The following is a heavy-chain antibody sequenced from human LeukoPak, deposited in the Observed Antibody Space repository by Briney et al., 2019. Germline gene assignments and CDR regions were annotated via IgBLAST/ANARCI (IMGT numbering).Heavy chain of an antibody. CDR3: AKDESQYYDSSGYYFSDYFDY. D-gene: IGHD3-22*01. J-gene: IGHJ4*02. CDR2: ISGSGGST. CDR1: GFTFSSYA. Sequence: GGSLRLSCAASGFTFSSYAMSWVRQAPGRGLEWVSAISGSGGSTYYADSVKGRFTISRDNSKNTLYLQMNSLRAKDTAVYYCAKDESQYYDSSGYYFSDYFDYWGQGTLVTVSS. V-gene: IGHV3-23*01.